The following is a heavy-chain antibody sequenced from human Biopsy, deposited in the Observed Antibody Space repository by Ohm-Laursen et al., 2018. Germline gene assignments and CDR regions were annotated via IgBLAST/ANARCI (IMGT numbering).Heavy chain of an antibody. V-gene: IGHV4-61*01. CDR3: ARGMRTTGWPYFDY. CDR1: GYSIIPSGPEN. J-gene: IGHJ4*02. Sequence: GTLSLTCILSGYSIIPSGPENWSWIRPPPGQGLQYIGFIYSGGNTNYNPSLRSRVTMSVDTSKNQFSLRLNSVTAADTAVYYCARGMRTTGWPYFDYWGQGILVTGSS. D-gene: IGHD2/OR15-2a*01. CDR2: IYSGGNT.